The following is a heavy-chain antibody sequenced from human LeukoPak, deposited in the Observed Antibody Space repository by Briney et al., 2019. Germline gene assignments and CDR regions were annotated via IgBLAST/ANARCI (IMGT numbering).Heavy chain of an antibody. J-gene: IGHJ4*02. Sequence: PGRPLRLSCAASGLTFSNYGMHWVRQAPGKGREGVAFIAYDGNVKYYAESVKGRFTIYRDNSKNTLSLQMDSLRPGDTAVYYCAKDRVAMNSALDYWGPGTLVTVSS. CDR3: AKDRVAMNSALDY. CDR2: IAYDGNVK. CDR1: GLTFSNYG. V-gene: IGHV3-30*18. D-gene: IGHD3-3*01.